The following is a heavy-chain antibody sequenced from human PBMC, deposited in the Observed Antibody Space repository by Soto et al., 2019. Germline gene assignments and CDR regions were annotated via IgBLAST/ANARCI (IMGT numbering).Heavy chain of an antibody. Sequence: QVQLVQSGAEVKKPGASVKVSCKASGGTFSRYAISWVRQAPGQGLEWMGGIIPIFGTANYAQKFHGRVTLTADDSTSTAYMELSSRRAEATAVYYCARAYCGGDCYSRGGNTENNWLDPWGQGTLVTVSS. D-gene: IGHD2-21*02. CDR1: GGTFSRYA. J-gene: IGHJ5*02. CDR3: ARAYCGGDCYSRGGNTENNWLDP. V-gene: IGHV1-69*01. CDR2: IIPIFGTA.